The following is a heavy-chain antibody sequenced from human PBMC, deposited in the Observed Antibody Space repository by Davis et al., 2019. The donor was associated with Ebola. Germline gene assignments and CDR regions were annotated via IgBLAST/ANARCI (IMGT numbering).Heavy chain of an antibody. D-gene: IGHD4-11*01. J-gene: IGHJ5*02. CDR1: GGSISSSNW. CDR2: IYHSGST. V-gene: IGHV4-4*02. Sequence: SETLSLTCAVSGGSISSSNWRSWVRQPPGKGLEWIGYIYHSGSTYYNPSLKSRVTISVDRSKNQFSLKLSSVTAADTAVYYCARAQTTVTTGWFDPWGQGTLVTVSS. CDR3: ARAQTTVTTGWFDP.